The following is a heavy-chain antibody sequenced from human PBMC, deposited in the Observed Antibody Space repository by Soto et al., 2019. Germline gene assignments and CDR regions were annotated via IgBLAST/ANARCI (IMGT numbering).Heavy chain of an antibody. J-gene: IGHJ6*02. Sequence: VQLVQSGAEVRKPGSSVKVSCQVSGVTFSTSTITWVRQAPGQGLEWMGSIIPILGTAKSTQKFQVRVTITADESASVAYMELSSLTSEDTAVYYCASAGFVSGWNEFSGIDVWGQGTTVTFSS. CDR3: ASAGFVSGWNEFSGIDV. CDR1: GVTFSTST. D-gene: IGHD6-19*01. CDR2: IIPILGTA. V-gene: IGHV1-69*11.